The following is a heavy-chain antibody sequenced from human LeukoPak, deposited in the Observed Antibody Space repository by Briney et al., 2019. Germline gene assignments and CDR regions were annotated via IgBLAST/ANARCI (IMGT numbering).Heavy chain of an antibody. CDR2: ISSSGSTI. V-gene: IGHV3-48*03. Sequence: GGSLRLSCAASGFTFSSYEMNWVRQAPGKGLEWVSYISSSGSTIYYADSVKGRFTISRDNAKNSLYLQMNSLRAEDTAVYYCATDLDTAMVTGGGDYWGQGTLVTVSS. D-gene: IGHD5-18*01. J-gene: IGHJ4*02. CDR1: GFTFSSYE. CDR3: ATDLDTAMVTGGGDY.